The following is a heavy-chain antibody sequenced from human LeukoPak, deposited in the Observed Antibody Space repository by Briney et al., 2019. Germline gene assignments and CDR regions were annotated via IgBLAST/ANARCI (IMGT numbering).Heavy chain of an antibody. CDR2: IYHSGST. V-gene: IGHV4-30-2*01. CDR1: GGSISSGGYS. CDR3: ARDYGSYDYYFDY. J-gene: IGHJ4*02. D-gene: IGHD1-26*01. Sequence: SETLSLTCAVSGGSISSGGYSWSWIRQPPGKGLEWIGYIYHSGSTYYNPSLKSRVTMSVDTSKNQFSLKLSSVTAADTAVYYCARDYGSYDYYFDYWGQGTLVTVSS.